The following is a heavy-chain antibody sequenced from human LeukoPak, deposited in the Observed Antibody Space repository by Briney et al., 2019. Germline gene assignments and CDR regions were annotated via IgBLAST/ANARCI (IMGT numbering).Heavy chain of an antibody. J-gene: IGHJ6*03. CDR3: ARGRYYYMDV. CDR2: INHSGST. V-gene: IGHV4-34*01. CDR1: GGSFSGYY. Sequence: PSETLSLTCAVYGGSFSGYYWSWIRQPPGKGLEWIGEINHSGSTNYNPSLKSRVTISVDPSKNQFSLKLSSVTAADTAVYYCARGRYYYMDVWGKGTTVTVSS.